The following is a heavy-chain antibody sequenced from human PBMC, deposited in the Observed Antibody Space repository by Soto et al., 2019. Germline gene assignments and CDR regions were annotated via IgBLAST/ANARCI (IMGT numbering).Heavy chain of an antibody. V-gene: IGHV4-4*02. J-gene: IGHJ4*01. CDR1: GASISSSNW. CDR3: AKAHVMVVAGSTFDY. CDR2: VYHSGST. Sequence: SETLSLTCAVSGASISSSNWWSWVRQAPGKGLEWIGEVYHSGSTNYKPSIKSRVTISVDQSKNQFSLNLNSVTAADTAVYHCAKAHVMVVAGSTFDYWGHGTLVTVS. D-gene: IGHD6-19*01.